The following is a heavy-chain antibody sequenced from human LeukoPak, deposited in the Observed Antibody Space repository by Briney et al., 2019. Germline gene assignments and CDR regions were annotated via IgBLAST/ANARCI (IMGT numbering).Heavy chain of an antibody. CDR1: GGSISSADYY. CDR2: TYYSGST. J-gene: IGHJ4*02. Sequence: SQTLSLTCTVSGGSISSADYYWSWSRQPPGEGLEWIVYTYYSGSTYYNPSLKSRVTLSIDTSKNQFFLKLSSVTAADTAVYYCARENGYNKLDYWGQGTLVTVSS. D-gene: IGHD5-24*01. CDR3: ARENGYNKLDY. V-gene: IGHV4-30-4*08.